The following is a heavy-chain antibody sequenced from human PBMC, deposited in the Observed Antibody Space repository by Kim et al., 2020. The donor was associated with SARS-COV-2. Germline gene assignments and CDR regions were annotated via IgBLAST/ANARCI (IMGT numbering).Heavy chain of an antibody. CDR2: INHSGST. V-gene: IGHV4-34*01. CDR3: SRGVTGANVVVTAKGWNY. Sequence: SETLSLTCAVYGGSFSGFYWSWIRQPPGQGLEWIGEINHSGSTNYNPSLKSRVTISVDTYKNQCSLKLRSVTAADTAVYYCSRGVTGANVVVTAKGWNYWGQGTLVTVSS. J-gene: IGHJ4*02. CDR1: GGSFSGFY. D-gene: IGHD2-21*02.